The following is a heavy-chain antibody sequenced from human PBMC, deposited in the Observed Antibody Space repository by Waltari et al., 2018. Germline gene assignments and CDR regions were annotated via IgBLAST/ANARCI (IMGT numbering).Heavy chain of an antibody. Sequence: QVQLQQWGAGLLKPSETLSLTCAVYVGAFTDHHWTWVRQAPGKGLEWVGQINDSGSTIYNPSLNSRATISVDRFRKQFSLRLNSVTAADTAVYYCARGNWGGWYFDLWGRGTLVTVSS. CDR1: VGAFTDHH. CDR3: ARGNWGGWYFDL. D-gene: IGHD7-27*01. CDR2: INDSGST. J-gene: IGHJ2*01. V-gene: IGHV4-34*01.